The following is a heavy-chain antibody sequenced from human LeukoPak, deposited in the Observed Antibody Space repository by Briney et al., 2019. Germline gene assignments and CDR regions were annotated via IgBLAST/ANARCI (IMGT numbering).Heavy chain of an antibody. V-gene: IGHV3-53*01. CDR2: IYSGGST. CDR3: ARAERWLQLNY. Sequence: PGGSLRLSCAASGFTVSSNYMSWVRQAPGKGLEWVSVIYSGGSTYYADSVKGRFTISRDNSKNTLYLQMNSLRAEDTAVYYCARAERWLQLNYWGQGTLVTVSS. D-gene: IGHD5-24*01. CDR1: GFTVSSNY. J-gene: IGHJ4*02.